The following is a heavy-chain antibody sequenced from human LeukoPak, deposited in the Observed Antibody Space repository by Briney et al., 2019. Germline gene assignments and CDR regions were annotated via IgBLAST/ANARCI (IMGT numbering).Heavy chain of an antibody. Sequence: SETLSLTCTVSGGSISSYYWSWIRQPPVKGLEWIGYIYHTGSTNYNPSLKSRVTISVDTSKNQFSLQLSSVTAADTAVYYCARHGRGYSYQNWFDPWGQGTLVTVSS. CDR1: GGSISSYY. CDR2: IYHTGST. D-gene: IGHD5-18*01. CDR3: ARHGRGYSYQNWFDP. V-gene: IGHV4-59*08. J-gene: IGHJ5*02.